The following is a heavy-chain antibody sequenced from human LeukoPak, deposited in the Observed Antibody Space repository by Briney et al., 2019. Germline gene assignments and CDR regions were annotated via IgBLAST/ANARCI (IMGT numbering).Heavy chain of an antibody. CDR2: ISYDGSNK. J-gene: IGHJ4*02. D-gene: IGHD5-18*01. CDR3: AKDRVQLWFVEVDY. V-gene: IGHV3-30*18. CDR1: GFTFSSYG. Sequence: PGGSLRLSCAASGFTFSSYGMHWVRQAPGKGLEWVAVISYDGSNKYYADSVKGRFTISRDNSKNTLYLQMNSLRAEDTAVYYCAKDRVQLWFVEVDYWGQGTLVTVSS.